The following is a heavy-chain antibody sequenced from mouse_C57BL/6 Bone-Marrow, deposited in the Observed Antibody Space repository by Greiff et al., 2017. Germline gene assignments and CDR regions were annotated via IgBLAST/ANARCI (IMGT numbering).Heavy chain of an antibody. CDR2: ISNGGGST. CDR1: GFTFSDYY. V-gene: IGHV5-12*01. Sequence: EVMLVESGGGLVQPGGSLKLSCAASGFTFSDYYMYWVRQTPEQRLEWVAYISNGGGSTYYPDTVKGRFTISRDNAKNTLYLQMSRLKSEDTAMYYCARHVGYGNYDFDYWGQGTTLTVSS. D-gene: IGHD2-1*01. CDR3: ARHVGYGNYDFDY. J-gene: IGHJ2*01.